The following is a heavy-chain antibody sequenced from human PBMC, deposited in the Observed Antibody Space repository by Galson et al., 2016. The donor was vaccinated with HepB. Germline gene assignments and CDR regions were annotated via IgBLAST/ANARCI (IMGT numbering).Heavy chain of an antibody. CDR2: VNSDGSST. D-gene: IGHD5-18*01. CDR1: GFPFSSYL. CDR3: AREGYGPLYYYFYYMDV. J-gene: IGHJ6*03. V-gene: IGHV3-74*01. Sequence: FLRLSCAASGFPFSSYLMHWVRQAPGKGLVWVSRVNSDGSSTSYADSVKGRFTISKDNAKNTLYLQMNSLRAEDTAVYFCAREGYGPLYYYFYYMDVWGKGTTVTVSS.